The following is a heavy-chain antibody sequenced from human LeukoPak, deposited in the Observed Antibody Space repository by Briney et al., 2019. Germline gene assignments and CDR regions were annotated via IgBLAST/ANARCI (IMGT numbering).Heavy chain of an antibody. CDR3: ARYDRGLFFFDD. Sequence: KPSETLSLTCTVSGASVRNEYWSWIRQPAGKGLEWIGYIHYSGSSNYHPSLGSRVTISLDTSKNQFSLKLKSVTAADTGMYHCARYDRGLFFFDDWGQATLVTVSS. V-gene: IGHV4-59*08. CDR2: IHYSGSS. D-gene: IGHD1-14*01. CDR1: GASVRNEY. J-gene: IGHJ4*02.